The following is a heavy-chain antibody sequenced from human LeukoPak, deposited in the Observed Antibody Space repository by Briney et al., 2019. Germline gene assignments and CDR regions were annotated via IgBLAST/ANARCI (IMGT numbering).Heavy chain of an antibody. D-gene: IGHD3-10*01. CDR3: AKGDYYDFDY. CDR1: GFTFSNYG. J-gene: IGHJ4*02. CDR2: ITSGVGIT. Sequence: GGSLRLSCAASGFTFSNYGMNWVRQAPGKGLEWVSIITSGVGITYYADSVKGRFTISRDNSRNTLYLQMNSLRAEDTAVYYCAKGDYYDFDYWGQGTLVTVSS. V-gene: IGHV3-23*01.